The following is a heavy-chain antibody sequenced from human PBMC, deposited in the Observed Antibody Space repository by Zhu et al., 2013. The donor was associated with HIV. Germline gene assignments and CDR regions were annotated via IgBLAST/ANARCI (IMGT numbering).Heavy chain of an antibody. D-gene: IGHD2-21*02. V-gene: IGHV1-69*01. CDR1: GGTFSSYA. CDR2: IIPIFGTA. J-gene: IGHJ4*02. CDR3: ARDMCGSGGDCYAFDY. Sequence: QVQLVQSGAEVKKPGSSVKVSCKASGGTFSSYAISWVRQAPGQGLEWMGGIIPIFGTANYAQKFQGRVTITADESTSTAYMELSSLRSEDTAVYYCARDMCGSGGDCYAFDYWGQGTLVTVSS.